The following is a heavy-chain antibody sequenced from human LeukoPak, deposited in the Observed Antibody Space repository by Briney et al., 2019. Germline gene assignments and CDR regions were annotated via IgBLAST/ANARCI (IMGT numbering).Heavy chain of an antibody. CDR3: ARAPRPAYCGGDCYSGYYFDY. CDR1: GFTFSSYW. CDR2: IKQDGSEK. V-gene: IGHV3-7*01. J-gene: IGHJ4*02. D-gene: IGHD2-21*02. Sequence: GGSLRLSCAASGFTFSSYWMSWVRQAPGKGLEWVANIKQDGSEKYYVDSVKGRFTISRDNAKNSLYLQMNSLRAEDTAVYYCARAPRPAYCGGDCYSGYYFDYWGQGTLVTVSS.